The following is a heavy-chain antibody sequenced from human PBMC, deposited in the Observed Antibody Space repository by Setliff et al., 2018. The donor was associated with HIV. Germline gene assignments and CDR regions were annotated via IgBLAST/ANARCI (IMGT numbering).Heavy chain of an antibody. V-gene: IGHV3-30*02. Sequence: GGSLRLSCAASGFAFSTYGMHWVRQAPGKGLEWVAFIQYDGKRIYYGESVNGRFTISRDNPKNTLYLQMNSLRAEDTAVYYCAKNPKYISGWFQYYFDYWGQGALVTVSS. CDR3: AKNPKYISGWFQYYFDY. CDR1: GFAFSTYG. J-gene: IGHJ4*02. D-gene: IGHD6-19*01. CDR2: IQYDGKRI.